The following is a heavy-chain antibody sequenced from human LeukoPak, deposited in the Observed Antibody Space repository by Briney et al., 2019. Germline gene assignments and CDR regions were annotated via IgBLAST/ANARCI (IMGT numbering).Heavy chain of an antibody. Sequence: SETLSLTCTVSGVSISSSNNFWGWNRQPPGKGLEWIGAIHYSGTIYYIPSLKSRVTISLDTSKNQGSLMENSVTAADPAVYYCARDLAQTPWDYWGQGTLVTVSA. CDR3: ARDLAQTPWDY. CDR1: GVSISSSNNF. V-gene: IGHV4-39*02. CDR2: IHYSGTI. J-gene: IGHJ4*02.